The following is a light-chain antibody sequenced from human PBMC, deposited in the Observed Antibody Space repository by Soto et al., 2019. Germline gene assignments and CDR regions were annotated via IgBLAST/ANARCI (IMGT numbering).Light chain of an antibody. CDR3: QQRSNWPPLT. V-gene: IGKV3-11*01. CDR2: DAS. J-gene: IGKJ4*01. CDR1: QSVSSY. Sequence: EIVLTPSPATLSLSPGERATRSFRASQSVSSYIAWYQQEPGQAPRLLIYDASNWATGTPARFSGSGSGTDFTLTISSLEPEDFAVYYCQQRSNWPPLTFGGGTKVDIK.